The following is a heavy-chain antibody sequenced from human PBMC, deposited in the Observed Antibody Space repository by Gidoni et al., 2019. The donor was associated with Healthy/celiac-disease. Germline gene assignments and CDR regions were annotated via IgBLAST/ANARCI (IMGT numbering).Heavy chain of an antibody. CDR3: AKPTRNYYGPERESNYYGMDV. D-gene: IGHD3-10*01. Sequence: VKGRFTISRDNSKNTLYLQMNSLRAEDTAVYYCAKPTRNYYGPERESNYYGMDVWGQGTTVTVSS. J-gene: IGHJ6*02. V-gene: IGHV3-23*01.